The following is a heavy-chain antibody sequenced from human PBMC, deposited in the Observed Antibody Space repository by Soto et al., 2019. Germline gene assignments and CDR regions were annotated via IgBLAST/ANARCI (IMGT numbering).Heavy chain of an antibody. CDR1: GGTFSSYA. D-gene: IGHD1-7*01. J-gene: IGHJ6*02. Sequence: GASVKVSCKASGGTFSSYAISWVRQAPGQGLEWMGGIIPIFGTANYAQKFQGRVTITADESTSTAYMELSSLRSEDTAVYYCARVAELRSYYYYGMDVWGQGTTVTVSS. CDR3: ARVAELRSYYYYGMDV. CDR2: IIPIFGTA. V-gene: IGHV1-69*13.